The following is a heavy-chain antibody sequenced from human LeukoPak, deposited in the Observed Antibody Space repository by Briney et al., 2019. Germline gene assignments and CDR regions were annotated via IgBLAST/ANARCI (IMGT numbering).Heavy chain of an antibody. J-gene: IGHJ6*03. Sequence: SVKVSCKASGGTFSSYAISWVRQAPGQGLEWMGGIIPIFGTANYAQKFQGRVTITTDESTSTAYMELSSLRSEDTAVYYCARGRVLRYFEDYYYMDVWGKGTTVTVSS. V-gene: IGHV1-69*05. CDR1: GGTFSSYA. CDR3: ARGRVLRYFEDYYYMDV. CDR2: IIPIFGTA. D-gene: IGHD3-9*01.